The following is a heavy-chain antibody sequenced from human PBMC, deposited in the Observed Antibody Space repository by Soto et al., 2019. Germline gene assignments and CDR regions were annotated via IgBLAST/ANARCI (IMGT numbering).Heavy chain of an antibody. Sequence: EVQVLESGGDLIQPGGSLRLSCAAFGFTFSNYPMVWVRQAPEKGLEWVSTIGANGAATHYADSVKGRFTISSDNSKNTMYLQMDSLRGEDAAVYYCALERSSSGEAGGFDFWGQGTLVTVSS. D-gene: IGHD6-19*01. J-gene: IGHJ3*01. V-gene: IGHV3-23*01. CDR3: ALERSSSGEAGGFDF. CDR2: IGANGAAT. CDR1: GFTFSNYP.